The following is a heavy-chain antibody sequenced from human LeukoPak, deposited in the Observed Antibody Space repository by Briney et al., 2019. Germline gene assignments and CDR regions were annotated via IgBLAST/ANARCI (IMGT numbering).Heavy chain of an antibody. CDR3: ARAGYYGSGSYGDY. Sequence: GASVKVSCKASGGTFSSYAISWVRQAPGQGLEWMGGIIPIFGTANYAQKFQGRVTITADESTSTAYMELSSLRSEDTAVYYCARAGYYGSGSYGDYWGQGTLVTVSS. V-gene: IGHV1-69*13. D-gene: IGHD3-10*01. J-gene: IGHJ4*02. CDR2: IIPIFGTA. CDR1: GGTFSSYA.